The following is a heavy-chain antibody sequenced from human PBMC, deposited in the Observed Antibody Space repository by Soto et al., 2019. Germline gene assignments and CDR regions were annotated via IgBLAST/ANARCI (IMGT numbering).Heavy chain of an antibody. D-gene: IGHD2-2*01. J-gene: IGHJ4*02. CDR3: ARTDSSTHPYYFDY. CDR1: GGSFSGYY. V-gene: IGHV4-34*01. Sequence: SETLSLTCAVYGGSFSGYYWSWIRQPPGKGLEWIGEINHSGSTNYNPSLKSRVTISVDTSKNQFSLKLSSVTAADTAVYYRARTDSSTHPYYFDYWGQGTLVTVSS. CDR2: INHSGST.